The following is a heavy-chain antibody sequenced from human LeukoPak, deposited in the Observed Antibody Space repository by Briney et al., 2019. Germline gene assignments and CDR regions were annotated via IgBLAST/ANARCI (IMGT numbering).Heavy chain of an antibody. V-gene: IGHV4-59*01. CDR3: AGTYYDILTGYHARDYYGMDV. CDR1: GGSISSYY. J-gene: IGHJ6*02. CDR2: IYYSGST. Sequence: SETLSLTCTVSGGSISSYYWSWIRQPPGKGLEWIGYIYYSGSTNYNPSLESRVTISVDTSKNQFSLKLSSVTAADTAVYYCAGTYYDILTGYHARDYYGMDVWGQGTTVTVSS. D-gene: IGHD3-9*01.